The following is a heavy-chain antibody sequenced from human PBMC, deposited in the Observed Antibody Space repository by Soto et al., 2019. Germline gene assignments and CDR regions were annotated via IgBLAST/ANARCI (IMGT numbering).Heavy chain of an antibody. V-gene: IGHV1-69*13. Sequence: SVKVSCKVSGVTFSNYAIDWARLAPGQGLEWMGGIVPIFGTTYYTHKFQGRATIIADDSTTTAYLELSSLRSEDTAIYYCARGEAVAGIYNYHGLDVWSQGTAVTVAS. CDR2: IVPIFGTT. J-gene: IGHJ6*02. D-gene: IGHD6-19*01. CDR3: ARGEAVAGIYNYHGLDV. CDR1: GVTFSNYA.